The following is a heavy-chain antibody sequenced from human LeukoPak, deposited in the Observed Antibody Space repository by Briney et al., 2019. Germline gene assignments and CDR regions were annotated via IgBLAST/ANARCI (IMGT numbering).Heavy chain of an antibody. CDR3: ARVGSYGSGLDY. D-gene: IGHD3-10*01. Sequence: GGSLRLSCAASGFTFSSYWMSWVRQAPGKGLDWVSSISSSSTYIYYADSVKGRFTISRDNAKNSLYLQMNRLRAEDTAVYYCARVGSYGSGLDYWGQGTLVTVSS. J-gene: IGHJ4*02. CDR1: GFTFSSYW. CDR2: ISSSSTYI. V-gene: IGHV3-21*01.